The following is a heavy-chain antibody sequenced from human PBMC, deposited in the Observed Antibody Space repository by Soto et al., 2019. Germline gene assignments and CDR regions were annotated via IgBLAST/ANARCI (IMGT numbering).Heavy chain of an antibody. CDR3: AKNQGVELVPLATVDWFDP. Sequence: PGGSLRLSCAASGVIFENFGMSWVRQAPGKGLEWISSISGSGFKKYYADSVKGRFTIPRDNSKSTVYLELNNLSAEDTAVYHCAKNQGVELVPLATVDWFDPWGQGSVVTVS. D-gene: IGHD1-26*01. CDR2: ISGSGFKK. J-gene: IGHJ5*02. CDR1: GVIFENFG. V-gene: IGHV3-23*01.